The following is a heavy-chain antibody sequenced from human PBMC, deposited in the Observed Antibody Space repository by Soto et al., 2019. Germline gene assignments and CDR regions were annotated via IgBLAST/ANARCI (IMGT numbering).Heavy chain of an antibody. J-gene: IGHJ4*02. CDR2: ISYDGSNK. CDR3: ARAAQKLGFGELSEYYFDY. Sequence: GGSLRLSCAASGFTFSSYAMHWVRQAPGKGLEWVAVISYDGSNKYYADSVKGRFTISRDNSKNTLYLQMNSLRAEDTAVYYCARAAQKLGFGELSEYYFDYWGQGTLVTVSS. CDR1: GFTFSSYA. D-gene: IGHD3-10*01. V-gene: IGHV3-30-3*01.